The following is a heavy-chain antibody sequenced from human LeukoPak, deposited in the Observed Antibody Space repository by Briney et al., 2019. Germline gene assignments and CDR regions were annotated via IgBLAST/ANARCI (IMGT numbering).Heavy chain of an antibody. CDR3: AKRVHTSSWYAAFDY. J-gene: IGHJ4*02. V-gene: IGHV3-23*01. CDR1: GFTFSIYV. CDR2: ISGSSGTT. Sequence: PGGSLRLSCAASGFTFSIYVMNWVRQAPGKGLEWVSGISGSSGTTYYADSVKGRFTISRDNSKNTLYLQMNSLRADDTAVYYCAKRVHTSSWYAAFDYWGQGTLVTVSS. D-gene: IGHD6-13*01.